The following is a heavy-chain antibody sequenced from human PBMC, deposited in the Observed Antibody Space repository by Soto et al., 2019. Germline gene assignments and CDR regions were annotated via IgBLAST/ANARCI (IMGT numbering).Heavy chain of an antibody. Sequence: SETLSLTCTVSGGSISSGGYYWSWIRQHPGKGLEWIGYIYYSGSTYYNPSLKNRVTISIDTSKNQFSLKMTSVTAADTAVYYCARGMTTVTTFDYWGQGTLVTVSS. J-gene: IGHJ4*02. V-gene: IGHV4-31*03. CDR3: ARGMTTVTTFDY. D-gene: IGHD4-17*01. CDR1: GGSISSGGYY. CDR2: IYYSGST.